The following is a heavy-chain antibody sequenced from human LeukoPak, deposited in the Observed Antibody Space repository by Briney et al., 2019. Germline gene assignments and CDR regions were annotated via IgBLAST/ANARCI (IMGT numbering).Heavy chain of an antibody. D-gene: IGHD3-22*01. Sequence: GRSLRLSYAASGFTFSSYAMHWVRQAPGKGLEWVAVISYDGSNKYYADSVKGRFTISRDNSKNTLYLQMNSLRAEDTAVYYCARATYYYDSSGYYYTYYFDYWGQGTLVTVSS. J-gene: IGHJ4*02. CDR2: ISYDGSNK. CDR1: GFTFSSYA. CDR3: ARATYYYDSSGYYYTYYFDY. V-gene: IGHV3-30-3*01.